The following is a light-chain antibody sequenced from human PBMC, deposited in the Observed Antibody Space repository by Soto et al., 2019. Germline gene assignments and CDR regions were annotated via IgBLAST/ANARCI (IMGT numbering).Light chain of an antibody. CDR2: GAS. J-gene: IGKJ4*01. CDR1: QSVSSSY. Sequence: EIELTQSPGTLSLSPGERATLSCRSSQSVSSSYLAWYQQKPGQAPRILIYGASGRANGIPDRFSGSGSGTDFTLTISRLEPEDFAVYYCQQYGSSRLTFGGGTKVDNK. CDR3: QQYGSSRLT. V-gene: IGKV3-20*01.